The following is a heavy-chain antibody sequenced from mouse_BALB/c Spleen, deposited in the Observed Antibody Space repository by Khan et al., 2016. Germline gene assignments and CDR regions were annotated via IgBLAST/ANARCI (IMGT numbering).Heavy chain of an antibody. J-gene: IGHJ3*01. V-gene: IGHV5-4*02. CDR2: ISDGGSYT. CDR1: GFTFSDYY. Sequence: EVELVESGGGLVKPGGSLKLSCAASGFTFSDYYMYWVRQTPEKRLEWVAPISDGGSYTYYTDSVKGRFTISRDNAKNNLYLQMSSLKSEDIAMDYCARGGLRRGFAYWGKGTLVTVSA. D-gene: IGHD2-2*01. CDR3: ARGGLRRGFAY.